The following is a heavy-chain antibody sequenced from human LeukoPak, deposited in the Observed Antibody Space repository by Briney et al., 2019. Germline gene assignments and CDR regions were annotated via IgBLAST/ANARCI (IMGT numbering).Heavy chain of an antibody. Sequence: SETLSLTCAVYGGSFSGYYWSWIRQPPGKGLEWIGEINHSGSTYYNPSLKSRVTISVDTSKNQFSLKLSSVTAADTAVYFCARDGGIAGSGKGGANDYWGQGTLVTVSS. CDR1: GGSFSGYY. V-gene: IGHV4-34*01. J-gene: IGHJ4*02. CDR3: ARDGGIAGSGKGGANDY. CDR2: INHSGST. D-gene: IGHD6-13*01.